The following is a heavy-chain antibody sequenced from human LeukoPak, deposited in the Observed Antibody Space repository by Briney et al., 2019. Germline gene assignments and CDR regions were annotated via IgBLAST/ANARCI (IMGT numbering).Heavy chain of an antibody. CDR3: ARTPSFSNYDSSGYYY. D-gene: IGHD3-22*01. CDR2: IIPILGIA. Sequence: PVKVSCKASGGTFSSYAISWVRQAPGQGLEWMGRIIPILGIANYAQKFQGRVTITADKSTSTAYMELSSLRSEDTAVYYCARTPSFSNYDSSGYYYWGQGTLVTVSS. J-gene: IGHJ4*02. V-gene: IGHV1-69*04. CDR1: GGTFSSYA.